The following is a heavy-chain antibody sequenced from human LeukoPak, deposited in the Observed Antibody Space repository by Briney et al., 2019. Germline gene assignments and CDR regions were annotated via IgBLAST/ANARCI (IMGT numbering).Heavy chain of an antibody. V-gene: IGHV1-46*01. D-gene: IGHD3-22*01. CDR1: GYTFTSYC. Sequence: ASVKVSCKASGYTFTSYCMHWMRQAPGQGLGWMGIINPSGGSTNYAQKFQGRVTMTRDTSTSTVYMELSSLRSEDTAVYYCARDDYDDRSGYQHSTRNDYWGQGTLVTVSS. CDR2: INPSGGST. CDR3: ARDDYDDRSGYQHSTRNDY. J-gene: IGHJ4*02.